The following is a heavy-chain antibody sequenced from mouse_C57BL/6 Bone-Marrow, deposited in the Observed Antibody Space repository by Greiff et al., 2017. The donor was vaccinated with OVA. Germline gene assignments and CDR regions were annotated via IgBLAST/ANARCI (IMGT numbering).Heavy chain of an antibody. V-gene: IGHV7-3*01. Sequence: EVQVVESGGGLVQPGGSLSLSCAASGFTFTDYYMSWVRQPPGKALEWLGFIRNKAIGYTTEYSASVKGRFTISRDNSQSILYLQMNALRAEDSATYYCARSSSYYYWYFDVWGTGTTVTVSS. CDR1: GFTFTDYY. J-gene: IGHJ1*03. CDR3: ARSSSYYYWYFDV. CDR2: IRNKAIGYTT. D-gene: IGHD1-1*01.